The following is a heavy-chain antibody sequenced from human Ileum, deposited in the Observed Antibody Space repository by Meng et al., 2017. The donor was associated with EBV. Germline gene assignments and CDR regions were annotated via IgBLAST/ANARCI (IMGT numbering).Heavy chain of an antibody. CDR1: GGSFSGYY. CDR3: ARGLLAGTMLNWSDY. J-gene: IGHJ4*02. V-gene: IGHV4-34*01. D-gene: IGHD4/OR15-4a*01. CDR2: INHSGST. Sequence: QVQLQQWGAGRLKPSATLSRTCAVYGGSFSGYYWSWIRQPPGKGLEWIGEINHSGSTNYNPSLKSRVTISVDTSKNQFSLKLSSVTAADTAVYYCARGLLAGTMLNWSDYWGQGTLVTVSS.